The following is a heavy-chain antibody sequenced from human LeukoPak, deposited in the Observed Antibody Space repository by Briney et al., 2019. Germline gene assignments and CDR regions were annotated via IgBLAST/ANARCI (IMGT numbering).Heavy chain of an antibody. CDR2: IYTSGST. CDR1: GGSISSGSYY. J-gene: IGHJ4*02. Sequence: PSQTLSLTCTVSGGSISSGSYYWSWIRQPAGKGLEWIGRIYTSGSTNYNPSLKSRVTISVDTSKNQFSLKLSSVTAADTAVYYCARGIPAYCSGGSCYSGTYFDYWGQGTLVTVSS. CDR3: ARGIPAYCSGGSCYSGTYFDY. D-gene: IGHD2-15*01. V-gene: IGHV4-61*02.